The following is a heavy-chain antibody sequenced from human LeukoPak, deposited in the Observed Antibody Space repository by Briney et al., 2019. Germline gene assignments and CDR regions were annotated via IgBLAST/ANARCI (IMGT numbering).Heavy chain of an antibody. CDR1: GFSFSTYA. V-gene: IGHV3-30*18. CDR3: AKDFGELWVHYYYGMDV. CDR2: ISYDGSNK. Sequence: PGTSLRLSCAASGFSFSTYAMHWVRQAPGKGLEWVAVISYDGSNKYYANSVKGRFTISRDNSKNTLYLQMNSLRAEDTSVYYCAKDFGELWVHYYYGMDVWGQGTTVTVSS. D-gene: IGHD3-10*01. J-gene: IGHJ6*02.